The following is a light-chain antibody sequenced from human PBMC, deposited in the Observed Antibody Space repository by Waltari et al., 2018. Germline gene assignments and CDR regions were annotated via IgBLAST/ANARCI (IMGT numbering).Light chain of an antibody. CDR3: SSWDDTLRGPI. J-gene: IGLJ2*01. CDR2: RNN. CDR1: SSNIGSNS. Sequence: QSVLTQPPSASGTPGQRVTISCSGSSSNIGSNSVNWYHHLPGAAPKLLIYRNNPRPAGVPDRFSGSKSGTAASLAISGLQSDDEGDYHCSSWDDTLRGPIFGGGTRLTVL. V-gene: IGLV1-44*01.